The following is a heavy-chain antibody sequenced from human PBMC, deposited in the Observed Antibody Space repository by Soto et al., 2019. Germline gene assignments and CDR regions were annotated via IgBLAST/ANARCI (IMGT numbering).Heavy chain of an antibody. Sequence: QLQLQESGPGLVKPSETLSLTCTVSGGSISSSSYYWGWIRQPPGKGLEWIESIYYSGSTYYNPSLKSRVPISVDTSKNPFSLKLSSVTAADTAVYYCARHLSGGGSLLWFGELEPPDYWGQGTLVTVSS. J-gene: IGHJ4*02. V-gene: IGHV4-39*01. D-gene: IGHD3-10*01. CDR2: IYYSGST. CDR1: GGSISSSSYY. CDR3: ARHLSGGGSLLWFGELEPPDY.